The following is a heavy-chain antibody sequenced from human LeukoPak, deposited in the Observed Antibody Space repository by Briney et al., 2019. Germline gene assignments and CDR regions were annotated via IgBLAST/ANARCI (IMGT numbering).Heavy chain of an antibody. Sequence: PGGSLRLSCAASGFTFSSYWMNWVRQAPGKGLEWVSSISSSSNFIYYADSVKGRFTISRDNAKNSLNLQMNSLRAEDTAVYYCARAISDYDASDIWGQGTMVTVSS. J-gene: IGHJ3*02. V-gene: IGHV3-21*01. CDR1: GFTFSSYW. D-gene: IGHD4-17*01. CDR2: ISSSSNFI. CDR3: ARAISDYDASDI.